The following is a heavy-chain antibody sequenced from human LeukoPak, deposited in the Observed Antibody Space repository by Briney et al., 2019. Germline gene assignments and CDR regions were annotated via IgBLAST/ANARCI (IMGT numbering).Heavy chain of an antibody. D-gene: IGHD5-18*01. CDR1: GFTFSSYA. V-gene: IGHV3-23*01. J-gene: IGHJ4*02. CDR3: ARRIQLWSRPFDY. CDR2: ISGSGGST. Sequence: PGGSLRLSCAASGFTFSSYAMSWVRQAPGKGLEWVSAISGSGGSTYYADSVKGRFTISRDNSKNTLYLQMNSLRAKDTAVYYCARRIQLWSRPFDYWGQGALVTVSS.